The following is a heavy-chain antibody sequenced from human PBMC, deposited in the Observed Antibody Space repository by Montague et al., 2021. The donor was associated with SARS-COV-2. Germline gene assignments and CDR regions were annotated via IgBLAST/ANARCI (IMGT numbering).Heavy chain of an antibody. CDR3: ARAYYDIMTGGYSYDY. D-gene: IGHD3-9*01. Sequence: PALVKPTQTLTLTCTFSGFSLSTSGMCVSWIRQPPGKALEWLALIDWDDDKYYSTSLKTRLTISKDTSKHQVVLTMTNMDPVDTATYYCARAYYDIMTGGYSYDYWGQGTLVTVSS. J-gene: IGHJ4*02. CDR2: IDWDDDK. V-gene: IGHV2-70*01. CDR1: GFSLSTSGMC.